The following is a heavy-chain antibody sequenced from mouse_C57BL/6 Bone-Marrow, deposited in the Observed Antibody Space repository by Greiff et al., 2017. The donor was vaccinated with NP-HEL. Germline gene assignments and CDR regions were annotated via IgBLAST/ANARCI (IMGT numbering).Heavy chain of an antibody. J-gene: IGHJ2*01. CDR1: GFTFSSYA. CDR2: ISDGGSYT. Sequence: EVQGVESGGGLVKPGGSLKLSCAASGFTFSSYAMSWVRQTPEKRLEWVATISDGGSYTYYPDNVKGRFTISRDNAKNNLYLQMSHLKSEDTAMYYCARDPLGTDYWGQGTTLTVSS. V-gene: IGHV5-4*01. CDR3: ARDPLGTDY. D-gene: IGHD4-1*01.